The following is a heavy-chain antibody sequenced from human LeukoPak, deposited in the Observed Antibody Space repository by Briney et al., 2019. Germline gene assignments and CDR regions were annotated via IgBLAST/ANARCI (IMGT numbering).Heavy chain of an antibody. D-gene: IGHD1-1*01. Sequence: SETLSLTCAVSGGSISSGGYSWRWIRQPPGKGLEWIGYIYHSGSTYYNPSLKSRVTISVDRSKNQFSLKLSSVTAADTAVYYCARGTHHRRNYFDYWGQGTLVTVSS. CDR3: ARGTHHRRNYFDY. CDR2: IYHSGST. J-gene: IGHJ4*02. CDR1: GGSISSGGYS. V-gene: IGHV4-30-2*01.